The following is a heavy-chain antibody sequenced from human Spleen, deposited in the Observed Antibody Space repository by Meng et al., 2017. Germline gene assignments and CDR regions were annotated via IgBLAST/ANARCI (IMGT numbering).Heavy chain of an antibody. CDR2: IPTYNGNP. CDR3: ARHRSSSWSDY. J-gene: IGHJ4*02. V-gene: IGHV7-4-1*02. D-gene: IGHD6-13*01. Sequence: LFHSCSSFPPPWASVPVSFLSSGSPFPAFALAWVRPFPGPGLAWLGCIPTYNGNPTYAQDFTGRFVFSLDTSVSTAYLQISGLKAEDTAVYYCARHRSSSWSDYWGQGTLVTVSS. CDR1: GSPFPAFA.